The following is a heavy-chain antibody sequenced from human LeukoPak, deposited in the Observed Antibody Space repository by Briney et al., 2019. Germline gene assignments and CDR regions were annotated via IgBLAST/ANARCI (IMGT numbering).Heavy chain of an antibody. D-gene: IGHD2-2*01. CDR2: INPNSGGT. CDR3: ARDRYCSSTSCYRWFDP. V-gene: IGHV1-2*02. J-gene: IGHJ5*02. Sequence: ASVKVSCKASGYTFTRYYMHWVRQAPGQGLEWMGWINPNSGGTNYAQKFQGRVTMTRDTSISTAYMELSRLRSDDTAVYYCARDRYCSSTSCYRWFDPWGQGTLVTVSS. CDR1: GYTFTRYY.